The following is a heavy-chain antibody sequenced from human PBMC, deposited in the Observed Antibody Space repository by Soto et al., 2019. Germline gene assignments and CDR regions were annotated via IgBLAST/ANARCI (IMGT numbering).Heavy chain of an antibody. J-gene: IGHJ5*02. V-gene: IGHV3-33*01. CDR2: IWYDGSNK. CDR3: AREAQIGWFDP. D-gene: IGHD2-21*01. CDR1: GFTFSSYG. Sequence: QVQLVESGGGVVQPGRSLRLSCAASGFTFSSYGMHWVRQAPGKGLEWVAVIWYDGSNKYYADSVKGRFTISRDNSKNTLYLQMNSLRAEDTAVYYCAREAQIGWFDPWGQGTLVTVSS.